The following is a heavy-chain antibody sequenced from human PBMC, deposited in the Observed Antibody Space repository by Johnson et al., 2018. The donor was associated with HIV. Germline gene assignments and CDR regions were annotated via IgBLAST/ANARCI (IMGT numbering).Heavy chain of an antibody. Sequence: QVQLLESGGGLVQPGGSLRLSCAASGLAFSSHGMHWVRQAPGKGLEWVAFIRQDGTKKYYADSVKGRFTISRDNFKNRLYLQMDSLRAEDTAVYYCATELSLLRDAFDGWGEGKMVTVA. V-gene: IGHV3-30*02. J-gene: IGHJ3*01. D-gene: IGHD3-16*02. CDR3: ATELSLLRDAFDG. CDR1: GLAFSSHG. CDR2: IRQDGTKK.